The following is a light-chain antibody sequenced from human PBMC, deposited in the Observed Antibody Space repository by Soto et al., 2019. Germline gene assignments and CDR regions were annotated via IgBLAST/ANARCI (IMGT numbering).Light chain of an antibody. V-gene: IGKV3D-15*01. CDR3: QHYDKWPLT. Sequence: EIVMTQSPATLSVSPGERATLSCRASQSVDINLAWYQQKPGQAPRLLIFGASTRATGIPARFSGSGSGTDFTLTISSLQSEDFGVYFCQHYDKWPLTFGGGTKVEIK. CDR2: GAS. CDR1: QSVDIN. J-gene: IGKJ4*01.